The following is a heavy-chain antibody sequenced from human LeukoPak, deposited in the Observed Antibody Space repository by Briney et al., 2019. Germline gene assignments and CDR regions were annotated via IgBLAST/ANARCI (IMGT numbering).Heavy chain of an antibody. D-gene: IGHD6-6*01. CDR1: GFTFSSYS. CDR2: ISSSSSYI. Sequence: GGSLRLSCAASGFTFSSYSMNWVRQAPGKGRGWCSSISSSSSYIYYAGAVKGRFTISRDNAKNSLYLQMNSLRAEDTAVYYCARLYRCSSHGLYFDHWGQGTLVTVSS. CDR3: ARLYRCSSHGLYFDH. V-gene: IGHV3-21*01. J-gene: IGHJ4*02.